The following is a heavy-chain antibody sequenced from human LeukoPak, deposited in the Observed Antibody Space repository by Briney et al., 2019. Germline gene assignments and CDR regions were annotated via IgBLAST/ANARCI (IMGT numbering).Heavy chain of an antibody. CDR2: IGTAGDT. CDR1: GFTFSSHD. V-gene: IGHV3-13*01. J-gene: IGHJ4*02. Sequence: GGSLRLSCAASGFTFSSHDMHWVRQATGKGLEWVSTIGTAGDTYYPGSVKGRFTISRENAKNSLYLQMNILKAGDTAAYYCARGGPGYYLDYWGQGTLVTVSS. CDR3: ARGGPGYYLDY.